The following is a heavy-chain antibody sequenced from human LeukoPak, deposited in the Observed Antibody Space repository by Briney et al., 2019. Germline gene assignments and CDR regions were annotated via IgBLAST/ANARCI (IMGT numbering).Heavy chain of an antibody. CDR1: GGSFSGYY. V-gene: IGHV4-34*01. CDR3: ARWYYYDSSALYP. Sequence: SETLSLTCAVYGGSFSGYYWSWIRQPPGKGLEWIGEINHSGSTNYNPSLKSRVTISVDTSKNQFSLKLSSVTAADTAVYYCARWYYYDSSALYPWGQGTLVTASS. D-gene: IGHD3-22*01. J-gene: IGHJ5*02. CDR2: INHSGST.